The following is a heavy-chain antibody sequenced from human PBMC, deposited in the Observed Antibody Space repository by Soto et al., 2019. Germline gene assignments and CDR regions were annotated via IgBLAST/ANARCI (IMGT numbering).Heavy chain of an antibody. CDR3: ARVRRKPYYYDSSGYVNWFDP. V-gene: IGHV4-31*03. CDR2: IYYSGST. Sequence: SETLSLTCTVSGGSISSGGYYWSLIRQHPGKGLEWIGYIYYSGSTYYNPSLKSRVTISVDTSKNQFSLKLSSVTAADTAVYYCARVRRKPYYYDSSGYVNWFDPWGQGTLVTVSS. J-gene: IGHJ5*02. CDR1: GGSISSGGYY. D-gene: IGHD3-22*01.